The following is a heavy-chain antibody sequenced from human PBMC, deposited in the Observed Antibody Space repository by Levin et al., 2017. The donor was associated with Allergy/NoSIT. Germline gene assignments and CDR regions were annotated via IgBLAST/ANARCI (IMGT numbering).Heavy chain of an antibody. D-gene: IGHD6-19*01. CDR1: GFTFSTYG. V-gene: IGHV3-30*03. J-gene: IGHJ4*02. Sequence: GGSLRLSCAASGFTFSTYGMHWVRQAPGKGLEWVAVISYDGSNKYYADSVKGRFTISRDNSKNTLYLQMNSLRAEDTAVYYCATGGRGEQWLVRASDYWGQGTLVTVSS. CDR2: ISYDGSNK. CDR3: ATGGRGEQWLVRASDY.